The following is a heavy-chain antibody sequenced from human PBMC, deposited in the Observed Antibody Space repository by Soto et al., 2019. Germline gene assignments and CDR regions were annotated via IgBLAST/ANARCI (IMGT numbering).Heavy chain of an antibody. CDR2: IIPIFGTA. Sequence: APRQGLEWMGGIIPIFGTANYAQKFQGRFTITADKPTSTAYMEVSSLRSEDTAVYYCARVIGPRWGSSSYGAPAYWGQGTLVTVSS. CDR3: ARVIGPRWGSSSYGAPAY. D-gene: IGHD6-6*01. J-gene: IGHJ4*02. V-gene: IGHV1-69*06.